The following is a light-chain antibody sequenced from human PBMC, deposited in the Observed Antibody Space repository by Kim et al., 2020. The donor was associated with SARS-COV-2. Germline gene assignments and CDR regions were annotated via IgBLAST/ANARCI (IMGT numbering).Light chain of an antibody. CDR3: LQNRTYPIT. J-gene: IGKJ5*01. Sequence: ASVGDRVTITCRASQDIGNELGWYQQKPGKAPKGLIYGASNLQSGVPSRFSGSGSETEFTLTINSLQPEDFATYFCLQNRTYPITFGQGTRLEIK. CDR2: GAS. CDR1: QDIGNE. V-gene: IGKV1-17*01.